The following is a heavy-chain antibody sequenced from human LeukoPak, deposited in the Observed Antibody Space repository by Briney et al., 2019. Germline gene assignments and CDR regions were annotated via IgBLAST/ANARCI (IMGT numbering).Heavy chain of an antibody. CDR2: ISWNSGSI. Sequence: GRSLRLSCAASGFTFDDYAMHWVRPAPGKGLEWVSGISWNSGSIGYADSVKGRFTISRDNAKNSLYLQTNSLRAEDTALYYCAKGNYYDLPYYFDYWGQGTLVTVSS. CDR3: AKGNYYDLPYYFDY. V-gene: IGHV3-9*01. CDR1: GFTFDDYA. D-gene: IGHD3-22*01. J-gene: IGHJ4*02.